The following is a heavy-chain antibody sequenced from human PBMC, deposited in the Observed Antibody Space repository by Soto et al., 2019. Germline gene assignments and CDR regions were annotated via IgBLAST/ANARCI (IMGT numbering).Heavy chain of an antibody. CDR3: AKDVLRFLEWLAFYGMDV. V-gene: IGHV3-30*18. D-gene: IGHD3-3*01. CDR2: ISYDGSNK. Sequence: GGSLRLSCAASGFTFSSSRMHWVRQAPGKGLEWVAVISYDGSNKYYADSVKGRFTISRDNSKNTLYLQMNSLRAEDTAVYYCAKDVLRFLEWLAFYGMDVWGQGT. CDR1: GFTFSSSR. J-gene: IGHJ6*02.